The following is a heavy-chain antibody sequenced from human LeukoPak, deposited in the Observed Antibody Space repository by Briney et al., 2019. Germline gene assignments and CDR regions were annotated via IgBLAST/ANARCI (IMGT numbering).Heavy chain of an antibody. CDR3: AREGQPATAFDY. V-gene: IGHV1-46*01. CDR2: INPSGGST. D-gene: IGHD2-15*01. CDR1: GYTFTSYY. Sequence: GASVKVSCKAFGYTFTSYYMHWVRQAPGQGLEWMGIINPSGGSTNYAQKFQGRVTMTRDTSTSTVYMELSSLRSEDTAVYYCAREGQPATAFDYWGQGTLVTVSS. J-gene: IGHJ4*02.